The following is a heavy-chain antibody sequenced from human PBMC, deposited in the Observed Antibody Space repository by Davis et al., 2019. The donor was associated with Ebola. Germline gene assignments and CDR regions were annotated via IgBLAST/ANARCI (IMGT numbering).Heavy chain of an antibody. CDR2: INAGNGNT. CDR1: GYTFTTYA. V-gene: IGHV1-3*01. J-gene: IGHJ4*02. CDR3: AREAAFRDGYYTRHFDY. Sequence: ASVKVSCNTSGYTFTTYAIYWVRHAPGQRLEWMGWINAGNGNTKYSQNFQGRVTITRDTSATTAYIEVNSLRSEDTAVYYCAREAAFRDGYYTRHFDYWGQGTLVTVSS. D-gene: IGHD3-3*01.